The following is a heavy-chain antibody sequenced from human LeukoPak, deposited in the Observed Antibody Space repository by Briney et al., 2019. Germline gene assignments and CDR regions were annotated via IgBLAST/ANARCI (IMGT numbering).Heavy chain of an antibody. J-gene: IGHJ3*02. CDR3: ARGRVTMVRGVDAFDI. Sequence: ASVKVSCKASGYTFTSYDINWVRQATGQGLEWMGWMNPNSGNTGYAQKFQGRVTITRNTSISTAYMELSSLRSEDTAVYYCARGRVTMVRGVDAFDIWGQGTMVTVSS. CDR2: MNPNSGNT. CDR1: GYTFTSYD. D-gene: IGHD3-10*01. V-gene: IGHV1-8*03.